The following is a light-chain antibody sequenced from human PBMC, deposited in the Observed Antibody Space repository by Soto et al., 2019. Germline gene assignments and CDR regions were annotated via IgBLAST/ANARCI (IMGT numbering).Light chain of an antibody. J-gene: IGKJ5*01. V-gene: IGKV3-15*01. CDR3: QQYNNWPPT. CDR1: QSVSSN. Sequence: EIVMTQPPATLSVSPGERATLSCRASQSVSSNLDWYQQKPGQAPRLLIYGASTRATGIPDRFSGSGSRTEFTLTISSLQSEDFAVYYCQQYNNWPPTFGQGTRLQIK. CDR2: GAS.